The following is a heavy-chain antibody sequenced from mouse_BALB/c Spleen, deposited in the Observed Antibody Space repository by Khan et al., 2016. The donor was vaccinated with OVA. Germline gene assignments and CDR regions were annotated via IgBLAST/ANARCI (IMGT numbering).Heavy chain of an antibody. V-gene: IGHV2-2*02. CDR3: ARNYDYDEGLAY. CDR1: GFSLTTYG. Sequence: VQLQESGPGLVQPSQSLSITCTVSGFSLTTYGVHWVRQSPGKGLEWLGVIWSGGSTDYNAAFISRLSISKDNSKSQVFFKMNSLQTNDTAIYYCARNYDYDEGLAYWGQGTLVTVSA. D-gene: IGHD2-4*01. J-gene: IGHJ3*01. CDR2: IWSGGST.